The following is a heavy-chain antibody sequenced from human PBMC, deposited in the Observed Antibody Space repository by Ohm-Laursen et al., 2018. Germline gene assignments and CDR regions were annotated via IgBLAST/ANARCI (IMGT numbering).Heavy chain of an antibody. CDR1: GFTFSSYG. Sequence: SLRLSCSASGFTFSSYGMHWVRQAPGKGLEWVAVISYDGSNKYYADSVKDRFTISRDNSKNTLYLQMNSLRAEDTAVYYCAKDLSYYDSSGPFDYWGQGTLVTVSS. J-gene: IGHJ4*02. CDR2: ISYDGSNK. V-gene: IGHV3-30*18. CDR3: AKDLSYYDSSGPFDY. D-gene: IGHD3-22*01.